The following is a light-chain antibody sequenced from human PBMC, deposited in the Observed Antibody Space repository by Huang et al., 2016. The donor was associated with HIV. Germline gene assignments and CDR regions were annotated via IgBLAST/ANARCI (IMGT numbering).Light chain of an antibody. CDR2: DAS. CDR1: QSVSSY. Sequence: EIVLTQSPATLSLSPGERATLSCRASQSVSSYLAWYQQKPGQAPRLLIYDASNRATGIPARFSGSGSGTYFTLTISSLEPEDFTVYYCQQRSNWHSITFGQGTRLEIK. CDR3: QQRSNWHSIT. V-gene: IGKV3-11*01. J-gene: IGKJ5*01.